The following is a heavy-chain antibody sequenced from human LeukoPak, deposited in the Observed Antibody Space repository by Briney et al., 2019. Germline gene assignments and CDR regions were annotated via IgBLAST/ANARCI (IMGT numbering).Heavy chain of an antibody. CDR2: ISSDGNHK. J-gene: IGHJ6*03. CDR3: ARAVVTPEYYYYYLDV. V-gene: IGHV3-30*01. CDR1: GFTFSSFA. D-gene: IGHD4-23*01. Sequence: PGGSLRLSCAASGFTFSSFAMHWVRQAPGKGLEWVAVISSDGNHKYYADSVKGRFTISRDNSKNTLYLQMNSLRAEDTAVCFCARAVVTPEYYYYYLDVWGKGTTVTV.